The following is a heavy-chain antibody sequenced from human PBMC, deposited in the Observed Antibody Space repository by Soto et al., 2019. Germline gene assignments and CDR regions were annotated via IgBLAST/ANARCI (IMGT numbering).Heavy chain of an antibody. V-gene: IGHV4-30-4*01. CDR2: IYYSGST. CDR1: GGSISSGDYY. CDR3: ARVGAAAGTRWNYGMDV. D-gene: IGHD6-13*01. Sequence: SETLSLTCTVSGGSISSGDYYWSWIRQPPGKGLEWIGYIYYSGSTYYNPSLKSRVTISVDTSKNQFSLKLSSVTAADTAVYYCARVGAAAGTRWNYGMDVWGQATTVTVS. J-gene: IGHJ6*02.